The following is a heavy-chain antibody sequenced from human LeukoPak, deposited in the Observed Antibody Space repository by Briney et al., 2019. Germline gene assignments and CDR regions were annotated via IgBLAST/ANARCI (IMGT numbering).Heavy chain of an antibody. Sequence: TGGSLRLSCAASGFTFTTYSMNWVRQAPGKGLEWVSSISSSSSYIYYADSVKGRFTISRDNAKNSLYLQMNSLRAEDTALYYCAKGALRFLEWLSPDFDYWGQGTLVTVSS. V-gene: IGHV3-21*04. J-gene: IGHJ4*02. CDR1: GFTFTTYS. D-gene: IGHD3-3*01. CDR3: AKGALRFLEWLSPDFDY. CDR2: ISSSSSYI.